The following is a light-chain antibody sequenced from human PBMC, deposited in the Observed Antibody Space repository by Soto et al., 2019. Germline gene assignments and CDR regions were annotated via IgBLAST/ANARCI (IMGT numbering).Light chain of an antibody. CDR3: CSYAGSSTFYVV. CDR1: SSDVGSYNL. V-gene: IGLV2-23*03. CDR2: EGS. J-gene: IGLJ2*01. Sequence: QSVLTQPASVSGSPGQSITISCTGTSSDVGSYNLVSWYQQHPGKAPKLMIYEGSKRPSGVSNRFSGSKSGNTASLTISGGQAEDESDYYCCSYAGSSTFYVVFGGGTQLTVL.